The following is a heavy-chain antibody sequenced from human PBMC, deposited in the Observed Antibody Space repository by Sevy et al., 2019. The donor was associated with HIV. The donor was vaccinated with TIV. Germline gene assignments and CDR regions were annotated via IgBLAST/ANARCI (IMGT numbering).Heavy chain of an antibody. J-gene: IGHJ4*02. CDR1: GGSFSGYY. Sequence: SETLSLTCAVYGGSFSGYYWSWIRQPPGKGLEWIGEINHSGSTNYNPSLKSRVTISVDTSKNQFSLKLSSVTAADTAVYYCARFRAAAGSFDYWGQGTLVTVSS. D-gene: IGHD6-13*01. V-gene: IGHV4-34*01. CDR3: ARFRAAAGSFDY. CDR2: INHSGST.